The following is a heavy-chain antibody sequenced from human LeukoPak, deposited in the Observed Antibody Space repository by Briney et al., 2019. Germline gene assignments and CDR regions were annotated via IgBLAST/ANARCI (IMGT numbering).Heavy chain of an antibody. CDR3: ARGPTAGI. V-gene: IGHV4-34*01. CDR2: INHSGST. J-gene: IGHJ3*02. CDR1: GFTFRDYA. Sequence: GSLRLSCTASGFTFRDYAMSWVRQPPGKGLEWIGEINHSGSTNYNPSLKSRVTISVDTSKNQFSLKLSSVTAADTAVYYCARGPTAGIWGQGTMVTVSS.